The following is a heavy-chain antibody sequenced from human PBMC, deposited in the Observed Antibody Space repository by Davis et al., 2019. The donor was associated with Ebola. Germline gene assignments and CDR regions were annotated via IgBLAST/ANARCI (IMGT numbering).Heavy chain of an antibody. J-gene: IGHJ4*02. CDR1: GYTFTTYY. CDR3: ARGVLAADPDY. V-gene: IGHV1-46*01. Sequence: ASVKVSCKTSGYTFTTYYIYWVRQAPGQGLEWMGIINPSGGSTSYAQKFQGRVTMTRDTSTSTVYMELSSLRSEDTAVYYCARGVLAADPDYWGQGTLVTVSS. CDR2: INPSGGST. D-gene: IGHD3-3*02.